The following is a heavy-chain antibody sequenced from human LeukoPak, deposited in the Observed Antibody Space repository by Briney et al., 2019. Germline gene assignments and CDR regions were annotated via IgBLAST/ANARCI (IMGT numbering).Heavy chain of an antibody. CDR3: AREGSGYSSSWYGNWFDP. Sequence: GGSLRLSCAASGFTFSSYWMHWVRQAPGKGLVWVSRINTDGSSTSYADSVKGRFAISRDNAKNTLYLQMNSLRAEDTAVYYCAREGSGYSSSWYGNWFDPWGQGTLVTVSS. V-gene: IGHV3-74*01. CDR2: INTDGSST. J-gene: IGHJ5*02. D-gene: IGHD6-13*01. CDR1: GFTFSSYW.